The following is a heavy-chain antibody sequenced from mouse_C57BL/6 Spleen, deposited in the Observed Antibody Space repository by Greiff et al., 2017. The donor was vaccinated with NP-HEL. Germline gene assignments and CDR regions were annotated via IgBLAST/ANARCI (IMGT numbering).Heavy chain of an antibody. J-gene: IGHJ2*01. CDR1: GYSITSGYY. Sequence: DVKLQESGPGLVKPSQSLSLTCSVTGYSITSGYYWNWIRQFPGNKLEWMGYISYDGSNNYNPSLKNRISITRDTSKNQFFLKLNSVTTEDTATYYCARDPRDYFDYWGQGTTLTVSS. CDR2: ISYDGSN. CDR3: ARDPRDYFDY. V-gene: IGHV3-6*01.